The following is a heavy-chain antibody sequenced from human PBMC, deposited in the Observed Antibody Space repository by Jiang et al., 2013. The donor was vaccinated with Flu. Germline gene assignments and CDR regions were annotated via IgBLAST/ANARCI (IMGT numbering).Heavy chain of an antibody. CDR1: GYTFTSYY. D-gene: IGHD3-10*01. V-gene: IGHV1-46*01. J-gene: IGHJ4*02. CDR3: ARMSGLSGCFDY. Sequence: SGAEVKKPGASVKVSCKASGYTFTSYYMHWMRQAPGQGLEWMGIINPSGGSTSYAQKFQGRVTMTRDTSTSTASMELRSLRSDDTAVYYCARMSGLSGCFDYWGQGTLVTVSS. CDR2: INPSGGST.